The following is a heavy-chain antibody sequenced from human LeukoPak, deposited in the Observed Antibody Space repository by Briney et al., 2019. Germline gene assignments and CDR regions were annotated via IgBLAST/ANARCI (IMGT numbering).Heavy chain of an antibody. Sequence: GGSLRLSCAASGFIVSSNYMNWVRQAPGKGLEWVSVLYSGGSTYYADSVKGRFAISRDNSNNTLYLQMNSLRAEDTAVYYCARDPYKYSFAPGWGQGTLVTVSS. D-gene: IGHD4-11*01. V-gene: IGHV3-53*01. CDR3: ARDPYKYSFAPG. CDR2: LYSGGST. J-gene: IGHJ4*02. CDR1: GFIVSSNY.